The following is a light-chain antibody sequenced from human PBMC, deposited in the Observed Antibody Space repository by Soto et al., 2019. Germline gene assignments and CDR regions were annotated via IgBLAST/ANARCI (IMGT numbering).Light chain of an antibody. Sequence: DIQMTQSPSILSASVGDRVNITFRASQSISSWLAWYQHKPGKAPKVLIYKASSLKSGVPSRFSGSESGTEFTLTISSLQPDDFATYYCQQYNSYPRKFGQGTKVDIK. J-gene: IGKJ1*01. CDR1: QSISSW. CDR2: KAS. CDR3: QQYNSYPRK. V-gene: IGKV1-5*03.